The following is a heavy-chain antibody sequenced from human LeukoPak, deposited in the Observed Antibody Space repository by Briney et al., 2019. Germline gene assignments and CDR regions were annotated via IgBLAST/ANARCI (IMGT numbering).Heavy chain of an antibody. CDR2: ISSSSSTI. CDR3: ARVYQGVSLFDGIDY. V-gene: IGHV3-48*04. D-gene: IGHD3-10*01. CDR1: GFTFSSYS. Sequence: SGGSLRLSCAASGFTFSSYSMNWVRQAPGKGLEWVSYISSSSSTIYYADSVKGRFTISRDNAKKSLYLQMNSLRAEDTAVYYCARVYQGVSLFDGIDYWGQGTLVTVSS. J-gene: IGHJ4*02.